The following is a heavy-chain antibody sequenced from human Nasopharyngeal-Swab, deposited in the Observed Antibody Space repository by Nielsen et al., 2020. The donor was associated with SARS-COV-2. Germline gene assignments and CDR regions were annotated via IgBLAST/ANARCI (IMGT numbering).Heavy chain of an antibody. V-gene: IGHV3-23*01. CDR1: GFTFSSYA. J-gene: IGHJ4*02. D-gene: IGHD3-22*01. CDR3: AKRPVYYYDSSGYYPPFDY. Sequence: GESLKISCAASGFTFSSYAMSWVRQAPGKGLEWVSAISGSGGSIYYADSVKGRFTISRDNSKNTLYLQMNSLRAEDTAVYYCAKRPVYYYDSSGYYPPFDYWGQGTLVTVSS. CDR2: ISGSGGSI.